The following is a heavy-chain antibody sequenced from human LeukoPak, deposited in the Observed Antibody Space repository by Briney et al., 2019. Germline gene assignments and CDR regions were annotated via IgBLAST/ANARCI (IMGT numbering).Heavy chain of an antibody. Sequence: APVKVSCTASGGTFTTYAISWVRQAPGQRLEWMGGIIPIFVTEHNAHKFQGRVTLTAHETTSTAHTELSTLRSQDTPPYFCARVPRTRASYAYYFDYWGQGTLVTVSS. CDR1: GGTFTTYA. J-gene: IGHJ4*02. D-gene: IGHD1-26*01. CDR3: ARVPRTRASYAYYFDY. CDR2: IIPIFVTE. V-gene: IGHV1-69*13.